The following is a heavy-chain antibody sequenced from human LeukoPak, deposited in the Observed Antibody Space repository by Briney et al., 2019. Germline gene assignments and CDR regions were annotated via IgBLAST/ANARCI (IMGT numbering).Heavy chain of an antibody. V-gene: IGHV4-59*01. J-gene: IGHJ5*02. CDR3: ASTGDCSSTSCFGVTLLDP. Sequence: SETLSLTCTVSGGSISSYYWSWIRQPPGKGLEWIGYIYYSGSTNYNPSLKSRVTISVDTSKNQFSLKLSSVTAADTAVYYCASTGDCSSTSCFGVTLLDPWGQGTLVTVSS. D-gene: IGHD2-2*01. CDR1: GGSISSYY. CDR2: IYYSGST.